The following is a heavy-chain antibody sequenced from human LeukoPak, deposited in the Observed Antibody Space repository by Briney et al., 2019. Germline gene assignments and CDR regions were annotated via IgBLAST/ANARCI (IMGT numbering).Heavy chain of an antibody. CDR3: ARANFLYCSSTTCLFDY. CDR2: INPNDGDT. J-gene: IGHJ4*02. V-gene: IGHV1-2*02. D-gene: IGHD2-2*01. Sequence: ASVKVSCKASGYTFTDYYMHGVRQAPGQGFEWMGWINPNDGDTNYAQKFQGRVTMTRDTSISTAHMEVSRLRSDDTAVYYCARANFLYCSSTTCLFDYWGQGTLVTVSS. CDR1: GYTFTDYY.